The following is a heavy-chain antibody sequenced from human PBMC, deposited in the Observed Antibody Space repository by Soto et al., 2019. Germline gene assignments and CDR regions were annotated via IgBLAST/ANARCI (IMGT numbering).Heavy chain of an antibody. CDR2: TYYSGGT. Sequence: SETLSLTCTVSGGSMIAYYWNWMRQPPGKGLQWIGYTYYSGGTTYNPALKSRVTISVDSSKNQFSLKLDSVTPADTAVYYCARVRGTAGKRYFDYWGPGTLVTVSS. V-gene: IGHV4-59*01. J-gene: IGHJ4*02. D-gene: IGHD6-13*01. CDR3: ARVRGTAGKRYFDY. CDR1: GGSMIAYY.